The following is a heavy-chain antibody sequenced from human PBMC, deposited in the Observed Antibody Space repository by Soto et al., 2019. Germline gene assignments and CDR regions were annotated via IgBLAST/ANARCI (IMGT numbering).Heavy chain of an antibody. V-gene: IGHV1-69*12. Sequence: QVQLVQSGAEVKKPGSSVKVSCKASGGTFSSYAISWVRQAPGQGLEWMGGIIPIFGTANYAQKFQGRVTITADXXTXTXVMELSSLRSEDTAVYYCARERLITVEMATIEAVDIWGQGTMVTVSS. J-gene: IGHJ3*02. D-gene: IGHD5-12*01. CDR3: ARERLITVEMATIEAVDI. CDR1: GGTFSSYA. CDR2: IIPIFGTA.